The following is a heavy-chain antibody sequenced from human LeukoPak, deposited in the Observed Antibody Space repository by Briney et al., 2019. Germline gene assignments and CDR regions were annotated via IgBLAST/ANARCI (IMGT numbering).Heavy chain of an antibody. CDR1: GFTFSSYG. V-gene: IGHV3-30*02. Sequence: SGGSLRLSCAASGFTFSSYGMHWVRQAPGKGLEWVAFIRYDGSNKYYADSVKGRFTISRDNSKNTLYLQMNSLRAEDTAVYYCAKGKFNYYYYYMDVWGKGTTVTVSS. CDR2: IRYDGSNK. CDR3: AKGKFNYYYYYMDV. J-gene: IGHJ6*03.